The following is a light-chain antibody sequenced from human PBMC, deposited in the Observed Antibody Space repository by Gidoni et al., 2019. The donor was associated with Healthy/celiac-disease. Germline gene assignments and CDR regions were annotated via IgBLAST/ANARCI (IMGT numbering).Light chain of an antibody. J-gene: IGKJ2*01. CDR2: AAS. CDR3: QQSYSTPPYT. Sequence: DIQMSQSLYSLSASVGDRVTITCRASQSISSYLNWYQQKPGKAPKLLIYAASSLQRGVPSRFSGSGTGTDFTLTISSLRPEDFATYYCQQSYSTPPYTFXXXTKLEIK. V-gene: IGKV1-39*01. CDR1: QSISSY.